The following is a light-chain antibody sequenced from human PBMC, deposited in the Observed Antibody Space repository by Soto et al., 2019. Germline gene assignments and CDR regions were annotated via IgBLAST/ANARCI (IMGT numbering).Light chain of an antibody. CDR1: QSVSSSY. CDR3: QQYDSSPLT. Sequence: EIVLTQSPGTLSLSPGERATLPCRASQSVSSSYLAWYQQKPGQAPRLLIYGASSRATGIPDRFSGSGSGTDFTLTISRLEPEDFAVYYCQQYDSSPLTFGQGTKVEIK. CDR2: GAS. J-gene: IGKJ1*01. V-gene: IGKV3-20*01.